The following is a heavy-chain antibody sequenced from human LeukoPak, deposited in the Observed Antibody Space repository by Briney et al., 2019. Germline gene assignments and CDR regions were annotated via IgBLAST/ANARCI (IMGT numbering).Heavy chain of an antibody. CDR3: ASFDCRGDCGY. CDR2: INPNSGGT. V-gene: IGHV1-2*02. CDR1: GYTFTGYY. J-gene: IGHJ4*02. D-gene: IGHD2-21*02. Sequence: ASVKVSCKASGYTFTGYYMHWVRQAPGQGLEWMGWINPNSGGTNYAQKFQGRVTMTRDTSISTAYMEMSRLTADKPAVHFCASFDCRGDCGYWGQGSLVTASS.